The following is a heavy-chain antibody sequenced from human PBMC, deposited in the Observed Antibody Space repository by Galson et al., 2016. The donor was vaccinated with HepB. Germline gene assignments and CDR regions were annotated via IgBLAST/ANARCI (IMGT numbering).Heavy chain of an antibody. J-gene: IGHJ4*02. V-gene: IGHV3-53*01. D-gene: IGHD3-9*01. CDR2: IYSGGNT. CDR3: ARDSPIWD. Sequence: SLRLSFAASGFTFSTYAMSWVRQAPGKGLEWVSGIYSGGNTYYADSVKGRFTISRDNSKSTLYLQMNSLRVEDTAMYYCARDSPIWDWGQGTLFTVSS. CDR1: GFTFSTYA.